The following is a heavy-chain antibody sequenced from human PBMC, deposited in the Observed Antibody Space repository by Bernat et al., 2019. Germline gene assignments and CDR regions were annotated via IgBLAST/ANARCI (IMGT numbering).Heavy chain of an antibody. CDR3: ARQVPPYSSSGFDY. D-gene: IGHD6-13*01. CDR2: IYYSGST. J-gene: IGHJ4*02. V-gene: IGHV4-39*01. CDR1: GGSISSSSYY. Sequence: QLQLQESGPGLVKPSETLSLTCTVSGGSISSSSYYWGWIRQPPGKGLEWIGSIYYSGSTYYNPSLKSRVTISVDTSKNQFSLKLSSVTAADTAVYYCARQVPPYSSSGFDYWGQGTLVTVSS.